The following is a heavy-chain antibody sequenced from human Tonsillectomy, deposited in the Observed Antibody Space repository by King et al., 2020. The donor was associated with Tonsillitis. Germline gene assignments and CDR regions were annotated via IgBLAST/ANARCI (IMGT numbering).Heavy chain of an antibody. CDR2: INTGSTYI. CDR1: GFTFRNYD. V-gene: IGHV3-21*01. J-gene: IGHJ3*02. D-gene: IGHD3-22*01. Sequence: VQLVESGGGLVKPGGSLRLSCATSGFTFRNYDMNGVRQAPGGGLEWVSSINTGSTYIYYADSGKGRFTIARDNAKNTLFLQLNSLRAGDTAVYFCAKDQGAGYFDTGRGAFDIWGQGTMVTVSS. CDR3: AKDQGAGYFDTGRGAFDI.